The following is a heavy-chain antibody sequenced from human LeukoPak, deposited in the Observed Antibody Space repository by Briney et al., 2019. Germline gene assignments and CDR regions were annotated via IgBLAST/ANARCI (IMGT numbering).Heavy chain of an antibody. CDR3: ARVRRDGYNSNYIDY. J-gene: IGHJ4*02. V-gene: IGHV4-59*01. D-gene: IGHD5-24*01. CDR2: ISYSGST. CDR1: GGSISRYY. Sequence: SETLSLTCTVSGGSISRYYWSWIRQPPGKGLEWLGFISYSGSTNCNPSLKSRVTMSVDTSKNQFSLKLSSVTAADTAVYYCARVRRDGYNSNYIDYWGQGTLVTVSP.